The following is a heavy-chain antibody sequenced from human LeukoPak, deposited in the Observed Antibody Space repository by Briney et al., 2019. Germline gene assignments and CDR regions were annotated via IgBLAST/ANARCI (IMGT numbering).Heavy chain of an antibody. CDR3: AKEVRTSGRAGIFGY. V-gene: IGHV3-30*04. CDR1: TFTFSNPV. Sequence: GGSLRLSCVPSTFTFSNPVMHWVRQAPGKGLEWVSGISIDGNGKYYADSVRGRITISRDNSKNTLYLEMNSLSAEDTAVYYCAKEVRTSGRAGIFGYWGQGTLVTVSS. J-gene: IGHJ4*02. D-gene: IGHD2-2*01. CDR2: ISIDGNGK.